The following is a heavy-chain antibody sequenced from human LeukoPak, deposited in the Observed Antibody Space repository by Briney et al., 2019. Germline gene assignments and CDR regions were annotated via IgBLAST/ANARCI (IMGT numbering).Heavy chain of an antibody. CDR2: INHSGST. J-gene: IGHJ4*02. CDR3: ARPPHY. V-gene: IGHV4-34*01. Sequence: PSETLSLTCAVYGGSFSGYYWSWVRQPPGKGLEWIGEINHSGSTNYNPSLKSRVTISVDTSKNQFSLKLSSVTAADTAVYYCARPPHYWGQGTLVTVSS. CDR1: GGSFSGYY.